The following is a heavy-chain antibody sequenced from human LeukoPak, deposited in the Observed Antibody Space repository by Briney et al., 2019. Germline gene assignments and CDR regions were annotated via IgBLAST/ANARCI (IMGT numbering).Heavy chain of an antibody. CDR2: IYYSGST. Sequence: PSETLSLTCTVSGGSISSGGYYWSWIRQHPGKGLEWIGYIYYSGSTYYNPSLKSRVTISVDASKNQFSLKLSSVTAADTAVYYCAAARDDYGDYTYYYYGMDVWGQGTTVTVSS. V-gene: IGHV4-31*03. CDR1: GGSISSGGYY. CDR3: AAARDDYGDYTYYYYGMDV. J-gene: IGHJ6*02. D-gene: IGHD4-17*01.